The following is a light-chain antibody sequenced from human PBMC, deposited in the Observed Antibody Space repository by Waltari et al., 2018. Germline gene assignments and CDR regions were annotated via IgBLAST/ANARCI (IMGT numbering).Light chain of an antibody. CDR2: SAS. CDR1: QSISSS. CDR3: QQSYSSPRT. Sequence: IQMPQSPSSLSASVGDRVTITCRASQSISSSLNWYQHKPGKAPNLLIYSASSLQSGAPSRFSGSGSGTDFTLTINSLQPEDFATYYCQQSYSSPRTFGQGTKEEV. V-gene: IGKV1-39*01. J-gene: IGKJ1*01.